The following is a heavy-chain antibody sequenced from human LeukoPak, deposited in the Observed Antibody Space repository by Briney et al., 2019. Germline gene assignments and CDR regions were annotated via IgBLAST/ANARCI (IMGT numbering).Heavy chain of an antibody. CDR2: IYYSGNT. CDR1: GGSINSGDYY. CDR3: ARANHESGYYSDAFDI. D-gene: IGHD3-22*01. Sequence: SETLSLTCTVSGGSINSGDYYWSWIRQPPGEGLEWIGYIYYSGNTYYNPPLKSRVTISVDTSKNQFSLKLSSVTAADTAVYYCARANHESGYYSDAFDIWGQGTMVTVSS. J-gene: IGHJ3*02. V-gene: IGHV4-30-4*08.